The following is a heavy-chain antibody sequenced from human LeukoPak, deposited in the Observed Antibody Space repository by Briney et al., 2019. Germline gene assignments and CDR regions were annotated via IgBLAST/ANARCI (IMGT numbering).Heavy chain of an antibody. V-gene: IGHV4-31*03. Sequence: SQTLSLTCTVSGGSISSGGYYWSWIRQHPGKGLEWIGYIYYSGSTYYNPSLKSRVTISVDTSKNQFSLKLSSVTAADTAVYYCARDLSTVGGWSLAFDCWGQGTLVTVSS. D-gene: IGHD4-23*01. CDR3: ARDLSTVGGWSLAFDC. CDR1: GGSISSGGYY. J-gene: IGHJ4*02. CDR2: IYYSGST.